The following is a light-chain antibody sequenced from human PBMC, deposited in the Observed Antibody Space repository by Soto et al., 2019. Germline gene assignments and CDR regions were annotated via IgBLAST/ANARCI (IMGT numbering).Light chain of an antibody. V-gene: IGLV2-14*01. CDR3: SSYTSSSTYV. J-gene: IGLJ1*01. Sequence: QSVLAQPASVSGSPGQSITISCTGTSSDVGGYNYVSWYQQRPGKAPKLMIYEVSNRPSGVSNRFSGSKSGNTASLTISGLQAEDEADYYCSSYTSSSTYVFGAGTKVIV. CDR1: SSDVGGYNY. CDR2: EVS.